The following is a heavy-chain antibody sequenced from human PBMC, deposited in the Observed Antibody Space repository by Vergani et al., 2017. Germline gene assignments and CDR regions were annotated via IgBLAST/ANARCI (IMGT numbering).Heavy chain of an antibody. CDR2: IYPGDSDT. CDR1: GYSFTSYW. Sequence: EVQLVQSGAEVKKPGESLKISCKGSGYSFTSYWIGWVRQMPGKGLEWMGIIYPGDSDTRYSPSFQGQVTISADKSISTAYLQWSSLKASDTALYYCARAGYSGNPADNWFDPWGQGTLVTVSS. D-gene: IGHD4-23*01. V-gene: IGHV5-51*01. J-gene: IGHJ5*02. CDR3: ARAGYSGNPADNWFDP.